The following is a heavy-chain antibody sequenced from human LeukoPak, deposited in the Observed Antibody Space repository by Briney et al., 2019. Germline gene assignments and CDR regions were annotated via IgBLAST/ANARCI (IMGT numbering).Heavy chain of an antibody. D-gene: IGHD2-21*02. CDR2: IYYSGST. Sequence: PSETLSLTCTVSGGSISSHYWSWIRQPPGRGLEWIGYIYYSGSTNYNPSLKSRVTISVDTSKNQFSLKLSSVTAADTAVYYCARQRTAAPLDYWGQGTLVTVSS. J-gene: IGHJ4*02. V-gene: IGHV4-59*08. CDR1: GGSISSHY. CDR3: ARQRTAAPLDY.